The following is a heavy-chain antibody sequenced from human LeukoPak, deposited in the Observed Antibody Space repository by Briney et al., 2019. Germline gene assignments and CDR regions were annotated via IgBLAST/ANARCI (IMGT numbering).Heavy chain of an antibody. CDR2: IYYSGST. D-gene: IGHD3-3*01. J-gene: IGHJ4*02. Sequence: KPSETLSLTCTVSGGSISSYYWSWIRQPPGKGLEWIGYIYYSGSTNYNPSLKSRVTMSVDTSKNQFSLNLSSVTAADTAVYYCARSYDFWSDYYFVYWGQGTLVTVSS. CDR1: GGSISSYY. CDR3: ARSYDFWSDYYFVY. V-gene: IGHV4-59*01.